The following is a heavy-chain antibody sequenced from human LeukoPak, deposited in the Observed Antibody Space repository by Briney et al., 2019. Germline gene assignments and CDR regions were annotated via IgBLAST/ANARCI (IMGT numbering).Heavy chain of an antibody. CDR1: GLTFSSYE. V-gene: IGHV3-48*03. J-gene: IGHJ4*02. CDR3: ARDTLNGPFVISLDY. Sequence: GPLRLSCTASGLTFSSYEMNWACQATGTWVGWVAHHSSGGNVQYYLASVRGRFTKSRDNAKSLLFLAMNSLRAQDTAVYYCARDTLNGPFVISLDYWGQGALVTVSS. D-gene: IGHD3-9*01. CDR2: HSSGGNVQ.